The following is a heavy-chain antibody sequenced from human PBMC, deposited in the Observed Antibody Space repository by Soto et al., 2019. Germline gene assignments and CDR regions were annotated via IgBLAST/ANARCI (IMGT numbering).Heavy chain of an antibody. CDR3: AKNRGLQYYFDY. CDR1: GFTFDSYA. CDR2: ISGSGDYT. J-gene: IGHJ4*02. Sequence: EVQLLESGGGLVQPGGSLRLSCAASGFTFDSYAMNWVRQAPGKGLEWVSTISGSGDYTYYADSVKGRFTISRDNSKNRMYLQMNSLRADDTAVYYCAKNRGLQYYFDYWGQGTLVTVSS. V-gene: IGHV3-23*01.